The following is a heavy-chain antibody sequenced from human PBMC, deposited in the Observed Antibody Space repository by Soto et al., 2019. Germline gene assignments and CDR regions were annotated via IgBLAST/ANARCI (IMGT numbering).Heavy chain of an antibody. CDR3: AREASAYYFDY. V-gene: IGHV4-31*03. Sequence: SETLSLTCPVSGCYISSGGYYWSWIRQHPGKGLEWIGYIYYSGSTYYNPSLKSRVTISVDTSKNQFSLKLSSVTAADTAVYYCAREASAYYFDYWGQGTLVTVSS. CDR1: GCYISSGGYY. CDR2: IYYSGST. J-gene: IGHJ4*02.